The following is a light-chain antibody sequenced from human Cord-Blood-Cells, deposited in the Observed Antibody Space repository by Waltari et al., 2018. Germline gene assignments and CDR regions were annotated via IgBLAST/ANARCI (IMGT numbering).Light chain of an antibody. Sequence: DIQMTQSPSSLSASVGDRVTITCRASQGIRNDLGWYQQKPGKAPKRLIYAASSLQSVFPSRCSGSGSETEHTLTFIILQPEDFATYYCLQHNSYPYTFGQGTNLEIK. CDR2: AAS. CDR1: QGIRND. V-gene: IGKV1-17*01. J-gene: IGKJ2*01. CDR3: LQHNSYPYT.